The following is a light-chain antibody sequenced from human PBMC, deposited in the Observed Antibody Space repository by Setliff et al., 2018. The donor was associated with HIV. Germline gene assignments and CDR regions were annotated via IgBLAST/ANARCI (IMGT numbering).Light chain of an antibody. Sequence: QSALTQPASVSGTPGQSITISCTGSRSDIGAYSYVSWYQHHPGKVTKLIISEVNKRPSGVSARFSGSRTGHTASLTISGLQAEDESDYYFTSYTTRSTLVFGGGTKVTVL. CDR2: EVN. CDR1: RSDIGAYSY. J-gene: IGLJ2*01. CDR3: TSYTTRSTLV. V-gene: IGLV2-14*01.